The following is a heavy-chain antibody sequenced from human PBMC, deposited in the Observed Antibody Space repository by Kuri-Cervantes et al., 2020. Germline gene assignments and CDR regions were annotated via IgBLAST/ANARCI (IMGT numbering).Heavy chain of an antibody. V-gene: IGHV4-34*01. CDR3: ADDYVWGSYLQN. Sequence: SETLSLTCAVSGGSFSGYSCSWIRQPPGKGLEWIGEIHNSGSTNYNPSLTSRVTISVDTSKNQFSLKLSSVTAADTAVYYCADDYVWGSYLQNWGQGTLVTVSS. CDR1: GGSFSGYS. CDR2: IHNSGST. J-gene: IGHJ1*01. D-gene: IGHD3-16*02.